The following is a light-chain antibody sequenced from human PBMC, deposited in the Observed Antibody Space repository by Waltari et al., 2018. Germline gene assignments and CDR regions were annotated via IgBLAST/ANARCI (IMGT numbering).Light chain of an antibody. V-gene: IGKV3-11*01. CDR1: QSVSNS. CDR3: QQRSDWLT. Sequence: EIVLTQSPATLYLSPGERATLSCRASQSVSNSLAWYHQRPGQAPRLLIYDASKRATGIPARFSGSGSGTDFSLTISSLEPEDFAVYYCQQRSDWLTFGGGTRVEI. J-gene: IGKJ4*01. CDR2: DAS.